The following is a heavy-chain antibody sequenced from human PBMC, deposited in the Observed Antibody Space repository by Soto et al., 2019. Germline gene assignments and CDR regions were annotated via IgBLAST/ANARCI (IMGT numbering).Heavy chain of an antibody. D-gene: IGHD3-22*01. CDR2: IYYSGST. V-gene: IGHV4-39*01. CDR1: GGSISSSSYY. Sequence: ASETLSLTCTVSGGSISSSSYYWGWIRQPPGKGLEWIGSIYYSGSTYYNPSLKSRVTLSVDTSKNQFSLKLSSVTAADTAVYYCASVSYYYDSSGYYSVPYYYYGMDVWGQGTTVTVSS. CDR3: ASVSYYYDSSGYYSVPYYYYGMDV. J-gene: IGHJ6*02.